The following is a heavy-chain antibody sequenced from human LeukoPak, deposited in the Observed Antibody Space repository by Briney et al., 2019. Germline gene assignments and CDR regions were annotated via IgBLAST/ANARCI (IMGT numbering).Heavy chain of an antibody. CDR3: ARRPPALGAFDI. V-gene: IGHV4-39*01. CDR2: IYYSDSGQM. J-gene: IGHJ3*02. Sequence: SETLSLTCTVSGGSISGSSCYWGWIRQSPGRGLEWIGSIYYSDSGQMFYNPSLKSRVTMSADTSKNQLSLRVTSVTAADTAVYSCARRPPALGAFDIWGQGTMVSVSS. CDR1: GGSISGSSCY.